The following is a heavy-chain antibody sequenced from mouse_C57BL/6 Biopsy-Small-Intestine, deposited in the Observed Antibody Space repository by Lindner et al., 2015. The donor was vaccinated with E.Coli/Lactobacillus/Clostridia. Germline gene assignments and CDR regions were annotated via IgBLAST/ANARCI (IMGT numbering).Heavy chain of an antibody. CDR1: GYSFTDYN. Sequence: VQLQESGPELVKPGASVKISCKASGYSFTDYNMNWVKQSNGKSLEWIGYIYPNNGGNGYNQKFKGKATLTVDKSSSTAYMQLSSLTSEDSAVYFCARADDGGYYYAMDYWGQGTSVTVSS. CDR3: ARADDGGYYYAMDY. CDR2: IYPNNGGN. V-gene: IGHV1-34*01. J-gene: IGHJ4*01. D-gene: IGHD2-12*01.